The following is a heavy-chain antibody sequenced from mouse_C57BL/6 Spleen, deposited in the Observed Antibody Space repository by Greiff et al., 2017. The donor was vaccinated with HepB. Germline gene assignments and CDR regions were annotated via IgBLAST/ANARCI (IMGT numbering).Heavy chain of an antibody. CDR2: IHPNSGST. V-gene: IGHV1-64*01. CDR3: ARLGTTVESWGYFDV. J-gene: IGHJ1*03. CDR1: GYTFTSYW. Sequence: QVQLKQPGAELVKPGASVKLSCKASGYTFTSYWMHWVKQRPGQGLEWIGMIHPNSGSTNYNEKFKSKATLTVDKSSSTAYMQLSSLTSEDSAVYYCARLGTTVESWGYFDVWGTGTTVTVSS. D-gene: IGHD1-1*01.